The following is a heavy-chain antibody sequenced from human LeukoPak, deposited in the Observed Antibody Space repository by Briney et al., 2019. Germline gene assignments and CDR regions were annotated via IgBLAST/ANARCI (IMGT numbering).Heavy chain of an antibody. D-gene: IGHD6-13*01. J-gene: IGHJ4*02. Sequence: ASVKVSCKASGYTFTSYDINWVRQATGQGLEWMGWMNPNSGNTGYAQKFQGRVTMTRNTSISTACMELSSLRSEDTAVYYCARGESGAAAGRYWGQGTLVTVSS. CDR3: ARGESGAAAGRY. V-gene: IGHV1-8*01. CDR2: MNPNSGNT. CDR1: GYTFTSYD.